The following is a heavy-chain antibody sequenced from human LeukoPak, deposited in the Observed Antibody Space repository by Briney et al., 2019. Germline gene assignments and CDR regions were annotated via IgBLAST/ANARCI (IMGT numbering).Heavy chain of an antibody. V-gene: IGHV1-18*01. CDR3: ARSRLRITMIVVLGDY. CDR2: ISAYNGNT. J-gene: IGHJ4*02. Sequence: ASVKVSCKASGYTFTSYGISWVRQAPGQGLEWMGWISAYNGNTNYAQKLQGRVTMTTDTSTSTAYMELRSLRSDDTAVYYCARSRLRITMIVVLGDYWGQGTLVTVSS. CDR1: GYTFTSYG. D-gene: IGHD3-22*01.